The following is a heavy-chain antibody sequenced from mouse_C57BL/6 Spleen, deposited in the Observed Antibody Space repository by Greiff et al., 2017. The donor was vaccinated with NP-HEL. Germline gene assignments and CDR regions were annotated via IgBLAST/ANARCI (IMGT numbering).Heavy chain of an antibody. CDR2: INPSSGYT. Sequence: VQLVESGAELARPGASVKMSCKASGYTFTSYTMHWVKQRPGQGLEWIGYINPSSGYTKYNQKFKDKATLTADKSSSTAYMQLSSLTSEDSAVYYCAKLGRAYFDYWGQGTTLTVSS. D-gene: IGHD4-1*01. V-gene: IGHV1-4*01. J-gene: IGHJ2*01. CDR1: GYTFTSYT. CDR3: AKLGRAYFDY.